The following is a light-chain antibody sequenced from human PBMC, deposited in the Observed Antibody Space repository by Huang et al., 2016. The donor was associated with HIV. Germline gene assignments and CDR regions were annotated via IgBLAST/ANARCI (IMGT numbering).Light chain of an antibody. V-gene: IGKV1-16*02. CDR3: QQHHSYPLT. J-gene: IGKJ4*01. Sequence: DIQMTQSPSSLSVSIGDRVTITCRASQGIRNNLAWFQQKPGKAPKSLIYVASSLQSGVPSKFSGSASGTEFTLTINGLQSEDSATYFCQQHHSYPLTFGGGTKVEIK. CDR2: VAS. CDR1: QGIRNN.